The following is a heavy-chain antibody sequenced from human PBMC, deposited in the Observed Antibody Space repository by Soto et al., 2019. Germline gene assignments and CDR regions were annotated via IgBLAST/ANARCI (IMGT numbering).Heavy chain of an antibody. Sequence: SETLSLTCAVYGGSFSGYYWSWIRQPPGKGLEWIGEINHSGSTNYNPSLKSRVTISVDTSKNQFSLKLSSVTAADTAVYYCARSIVATPQGSLLIDYWGQGTLVTVSS. CDR3: ARSIVATPQGSLLIDY. CDR1: GGSFSGYY. CDR2: INHSGST. D-gene: IGHD5-12*01. J-gene: IGHJ4*02. V-gene: IGHV4-34*01.